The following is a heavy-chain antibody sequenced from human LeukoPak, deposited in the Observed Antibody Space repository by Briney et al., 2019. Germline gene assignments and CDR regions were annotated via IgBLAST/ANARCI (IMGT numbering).Heavy chain of an antibody. CDR1: GFTFSSYS. CDR3: ARAQALWFGELS. CDR2: ISSSSSYI. V-gene: IGHV3-21*04. J-gene: IGHJ5*02. Sequence: GGSLRLSCAASGFTFSSYSMNWVRQAPGKGLEWVSSISSSSSYIYYADSVKGRFTISRDNSKNTLYLQMNSLRAEDTAVYYCARAQALWFGELSWGQGTLVTVSS. D-gene: IGHD3-10*01.